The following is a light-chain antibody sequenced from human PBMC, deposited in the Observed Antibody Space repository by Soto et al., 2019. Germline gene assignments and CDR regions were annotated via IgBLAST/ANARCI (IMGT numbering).Light chain of an antibody. J-gene: IGLJ2*01. CDR1: SSNIGAGYD. V-gene: IGLV1-40*01. CDR2: GNS. Sequence: QPVLTQPPSVSGAPGQRVTISCTGSSSNIGAGYDVHWYQQLPGTAPKLLIYGNSNRPSGVPDRFSDSKSGTSASLAITGLQAEDEADYYCQSYDSSHVVFGGGTKLTVL. CDR3: QSYDSSHVV.